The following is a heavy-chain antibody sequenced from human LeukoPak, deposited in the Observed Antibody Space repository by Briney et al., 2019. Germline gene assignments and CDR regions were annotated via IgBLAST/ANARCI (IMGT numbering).Heavy chain of an antibody. CDR2: IYHSGST. CDR1: GGSISTYY. D-gene: IGHD2/OR15-2a*01. CDR3: ARRVGYCNSNGCPPFDY. V-gene: IGHV4-59*08. J-gene: IGHJ4*02. Sequence: SETLSLTCTVSGGSISTYYWSWIRQPPGKGLEWIGYIYHSGSTYYNPSLKSRVTISVDRSKNQFSLKLTSVTAADTAVYYCARRVGYCNSNGCPPFDYWGQGTLVTVSS.